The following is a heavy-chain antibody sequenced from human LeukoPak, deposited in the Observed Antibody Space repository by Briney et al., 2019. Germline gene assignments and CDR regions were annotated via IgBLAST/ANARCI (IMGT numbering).Heavy chain of an antibody. CDR3: ASKLTTGY. CDR2: IYSGGTT. D-gene: IGHD4-17*01. Sequence: GGSLRLSCVVSGLTVSSNYMSWVRQAPGKGLEWVSVIYSGGTTNYADPVKGRFIVYRDNSKNTLYLQMNSLRAEDTAVYYCASKLTTGYWGQGTLVTVSS. V-gene: IGHV3-66*01. CDR1: GLTVSSNY. J-gene: IGHJ4*02.